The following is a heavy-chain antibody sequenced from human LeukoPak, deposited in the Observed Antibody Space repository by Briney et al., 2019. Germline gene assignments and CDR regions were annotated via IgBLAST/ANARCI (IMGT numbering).Heavy chain of an antibody. CDR2: IYRSGST. D-gene: IGHD3-10*01. Sequence: SETLSLTCTVSGGSISASSWSWIRQPPGKGLEWIGNIYRSGSTNTNPSLKSRVTISVDASENQFSLKLSSVTAADTAVYYCARHSHYYGSGSFYRDYFDYWGQGTLVTVSS. V-gene: IGHV4-59*08. J-gene: IGHJ4*02. CDR1: GGSISASS. CDR3: ARHSHYYGSGSFYRDYFDY.